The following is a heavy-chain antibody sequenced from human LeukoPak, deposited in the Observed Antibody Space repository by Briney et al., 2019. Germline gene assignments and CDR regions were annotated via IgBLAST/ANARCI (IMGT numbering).Heavy chain of an antibody. D-gene: IGHD6-6*01. CDR1: GGSISRGGYS. CDR3: ARTSIAARRANAFDI. J-gene: IGHJ3*02. Sequence: PSETLSLTCTVSGGSISRGGYSWSWIRQPPGKGLEWIGYIYHSGSTYYNPSLKSRVTISVDRSKNQFSLKLSSVTAADTAVYYCARTSIAARRANAFDIWGLGTMVTVSS. CDR2: IYHSGST. V-gene: IGHV4-30-2*01.